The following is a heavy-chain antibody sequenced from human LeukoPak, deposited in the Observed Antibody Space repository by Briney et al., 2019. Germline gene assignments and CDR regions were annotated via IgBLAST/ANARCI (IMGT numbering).Heavy chain of an antibody. D-gene: IGHD3-9*01. CDR3: ARVSYDILTGYSYIDY. CDR2: IRSSSSYI. CDR1: GFTFSSYG. Sequence: PGGSLRLSCAASGFTFSSYGMHWVRQAPGKGLEWVSSIRSSSSYIYYADSVKGRFTISRDNAKNSLYLQMNSLRAEDTAVYYCARVSYDILTGYSYIDYWGQGTLVTVSS. V-gene: IGHV3-21*01. J-gene: IGHJ4*02.